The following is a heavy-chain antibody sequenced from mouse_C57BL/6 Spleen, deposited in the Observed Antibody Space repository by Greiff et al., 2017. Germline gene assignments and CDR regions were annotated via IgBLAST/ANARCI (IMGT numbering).Heavy chain of an antibody. CDR3: ALYYGSSYAMDY. V-gene: IGHV1-81*01. Sequence: VQLVESGAELARPGASVKLSCKASGYTFTSYGISWVKQRTGQGLEWIGEIYPRSGNTYYNEKFKGKATLTADKSSSTAYMELRSLTSEDSAVYFCALYYGSSYAMDYWGQGTSVTVSS. CDR2: IYPRSGNT. CDR1: GYTFTSYG. J-gene: IGHJ4*01. D-gene: IGHD1-1*01.